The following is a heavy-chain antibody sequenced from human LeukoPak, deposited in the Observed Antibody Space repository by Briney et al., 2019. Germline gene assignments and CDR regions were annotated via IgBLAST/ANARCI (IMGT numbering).Heavy chain of an antibody. J-gene: IGHJ4*02. Sequence: SETLPLTCTVSGGSISSGGYYWSWIRQHPGKGLEWIGYIYYSGSTYYNPSLKSRVTISVDTSKNQFSLKLSSVTAADTAVYYCAGPNAGHFDYWGQGTLVTVSS. V-gene: IGHV4-31*03. CDR1: GGSISSGGYY. CDR3: AGPNAGHFDY. CDR2: IYYSGST.